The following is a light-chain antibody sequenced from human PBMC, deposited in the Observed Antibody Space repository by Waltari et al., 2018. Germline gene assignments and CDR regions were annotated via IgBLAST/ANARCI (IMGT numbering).Light chain of an antibody. CDR2: EVS. Sequence: QSALTQPASVSGSPGQSITISCTGTSSDVGGYNYVSWYQQHPGKAPKLMIYEVSNRPSGVSNRFSGSKSGNTASLTISGLQAEDEADYCCSSYTSSSTVVFGGGTNLTVL. V-gene: IGLV2-14*01. CDR3: SSYTSSSTVV. CDR1: SSDVGGYNY. J-gene: IGLJ2*01.